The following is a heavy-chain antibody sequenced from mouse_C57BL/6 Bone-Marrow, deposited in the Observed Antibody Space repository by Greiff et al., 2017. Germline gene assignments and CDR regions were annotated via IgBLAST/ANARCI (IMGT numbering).Heavy chain of an antibody. J-gene: IGHJ2*01. CDR1: GYTFTSYW. CDR2: IDPSDSYT. Sequence: QVHVKQPGAELVRPGTSVKLSCKASGYTFTSYWMHWVKQRPGQGLEWIGVIDPSDSYTNYNQKFKGKATLTVDTSSSTAYMQLSSLTSEDSAVYYCARRWLLLYFDYWGQGTTLTVSS. V-gene: IGHV1-59*01. CDR3: ARRWLLLYFDY. D-gene: IGHD2-3*01.